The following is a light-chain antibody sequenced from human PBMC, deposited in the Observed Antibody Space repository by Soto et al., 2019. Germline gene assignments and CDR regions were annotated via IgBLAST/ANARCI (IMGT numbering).Light chain of an antibody. CDR3: QSYDSSLSGSI. CDR2: GNS. Sequence: QSVLTQPPSVSGAPGQRVTISCTGSSSNIGAGYDVRWYQQLPGAAPKFLIYGNSNRPSGVPDRFSGSKSGTSASLAITGLQAEDEADYYCQSYDSSLSGSIFGGGTKVTVL. J-gene: IGLJ2*01. CDR1: SSNIGAGYD. V-gene: IGLV1-40*01.